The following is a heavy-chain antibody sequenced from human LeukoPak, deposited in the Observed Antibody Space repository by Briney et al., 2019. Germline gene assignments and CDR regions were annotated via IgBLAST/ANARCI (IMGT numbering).Heavy chain of an antibody. J-gene: IGHJ4*02. CDR3: ARYVVYGSGKYYFDY. CDR2: IYYSGST. CDR1: GGSISSYY. D-gene: IGHD3-10*01. V-gene: IGHV4-59*08. Sequence: SETLSLTCTVSGGSISSYYWSWIRQTPGKGLEWIGDIYYSGSTNYNPSLKSRVTISVDTSENQFSLKLSSVTAADTAVYYCARYVVYGSGKYYFDYWGQGTLVTVSS.